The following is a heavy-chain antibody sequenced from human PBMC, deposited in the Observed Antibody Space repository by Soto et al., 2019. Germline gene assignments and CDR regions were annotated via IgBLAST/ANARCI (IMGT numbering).Heavy chain of an antibody. V-gene: IGHV4-34*01. CDR2: INHSGST. CDR1: GGAFSGYY. D-gene: IGHD3-22*01. CDR3: ARGGDYYDSSVYYLEY. J-gene: IGHJ4*02. Sequence: PSETLSRTCAVYGGAFSGYYWSCIRQPPGKGLEWVVEINHSGSTNYNPSLKSRVTISVDTSKNQFPLKLSSVTAAETAVYYCARGGDYYDSSVYYLEYWGPGTVVTFSS.